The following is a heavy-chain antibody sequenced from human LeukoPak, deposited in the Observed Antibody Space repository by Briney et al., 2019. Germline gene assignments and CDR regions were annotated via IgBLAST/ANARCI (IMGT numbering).Heavy chain of an antibody. CDR3: ARDWVPTNLAVAHAFDI. V-gene: IGHV4-4*02. CDR1: GGSISSSNW. CDR2: IYHSGST. D-gene: IGHD6-19*01. J-gene: IGHJ3*02. Sequence: SETLSLTCDVSGGSISSSNWWSWVRQPPGKGLEWIGEIYHSGSTNYNPSLKSRVIISVDKSKNQFSLKLYSVTAADTAVYYCARDWVPTNLAVAHAFDIWGQGTTVTVSS.